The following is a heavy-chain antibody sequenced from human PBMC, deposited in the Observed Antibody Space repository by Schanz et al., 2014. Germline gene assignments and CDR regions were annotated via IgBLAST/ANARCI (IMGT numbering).Heavy chain of an antibody. D-gene: IGHD3-10*01. Sequence: QVQLVQSEAEVKKPGSSVKVSCKASGGTFSSYTISWVRQAPGQGLEWMGRIIPILGIANYAQNFQGRVTITADKSTSTAYMELTSLRSEDTAVYYCARGGSMVQEINFAYWGQGSLVTVSS. V-gene: IGHV1-69*02. CDR2: IIPILGIA. J-gene: IGHJ4*02. CDR3: ARGGSMVQEINFAY. CDR1: GGTFSSYT.